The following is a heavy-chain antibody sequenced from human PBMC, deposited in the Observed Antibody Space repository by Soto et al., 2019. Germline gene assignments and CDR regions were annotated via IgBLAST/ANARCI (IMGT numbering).Heavy chain of an antibody. CDR1: GFICSSYD. Sequence: GGSLRLSCAASGFICSSYDMSWVRQAPGKGLEWVSTILVDGRTFYVDSVKGRFTISRDSSQNTVYLQMNSLTAGDTALYYCAKATATGGGAFDICGQGXMVTVSS. D-gene: IGHD2-8*02. CDR2: ILVDGRT. J-gene: IGHJ3*02. CDR3: AKATATGGGAFDI. V-gene: IGHV3-23*01.